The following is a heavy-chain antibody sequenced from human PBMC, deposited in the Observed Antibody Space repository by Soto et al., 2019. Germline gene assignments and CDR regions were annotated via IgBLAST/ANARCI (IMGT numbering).Heavy chain of an antibody. J-gene: IGHJ4*02. CDR3: AKDHRDILTGYYAFDY. V-gene: IGHV3-23*01. Sequence: EVQLLESGGGLVQPGGSLRLSCAASGFTFSSYAMSWVRQAPGKGLEWVSAISGSGGSTYYADSVKGRFTISRDNSKNTLYLQMNSLRAEDTAVYYCAKDHRDILTGYYAFDYWGQGTLVTVSS. CDR2: ISGSGGST. CDR1: GFTFSSYA. D-gene: IGHD3-9*01.